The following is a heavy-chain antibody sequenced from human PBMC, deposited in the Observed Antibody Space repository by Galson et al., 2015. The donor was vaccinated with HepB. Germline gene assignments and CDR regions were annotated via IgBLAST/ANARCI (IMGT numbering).Heavy chain of an antibody. D-gene: IGHD3-22*01. Sequence: SVKVSCKVSGYTLTELSMHWVRQAPGKGLEWMGGFDPEDGETIYAQKFQGRVTMTEDTSTDTAYMELSSLRSEDTAVYYCATDSLSRWADYYDSSGSNRYFDYWGQGTLVTVSS. CDR3: ATDSLSRWADYYDSSGSNRYFDY. CDR1: GYTLTELS. CDR2: FDPEDGET. J-gene: IGHJ4*02. V-gene: IGHV1-24*01.